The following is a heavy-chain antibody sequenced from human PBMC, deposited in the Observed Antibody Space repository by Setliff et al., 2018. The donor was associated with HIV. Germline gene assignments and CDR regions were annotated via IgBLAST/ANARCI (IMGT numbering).Heavy chain of an antibody. CDR2: INHNGGT. J-gene: IGHJ4*02. Sequence: PSETLSLTCAVYGGSFSSYYWIWIRQPPGKGLEWIGEINHNGGTNYNPSLKSRVTISVDRSKNQFFLRLTSVTAADTAVYYCARGSYRGSGFFVRYFDFWGQGSLVTVSS. D-gene: IGHD3-3*01. V-gene: IGHV4-34*01. CDR3: ARGSYRGSGFFVRYFDF. CDR1: GGSFSSYY.